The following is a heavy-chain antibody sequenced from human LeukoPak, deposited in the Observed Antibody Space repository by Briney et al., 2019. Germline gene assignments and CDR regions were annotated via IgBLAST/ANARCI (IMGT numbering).Heavy chain of an antibody. D-gene: IGHD3-16*01. CDR1: GFTLSSYS. V-gene: IGHV3-30*04. Sequence: GGSLRLSCAASGFTLSSYSMHWVRQAPGKGLEWVAVISHDGSNKDYADSVKGRITISRDNSKKTLYLQMNSLSVEDTAMYYCARDAGGFRLGELYHYYYYGMDVWGQGTPVTVSS. CDR3: ARDAGGFRLGELYHYYYYGMDV. J-gene: IGHJ6*02. CDR2: ISHDGSNK.